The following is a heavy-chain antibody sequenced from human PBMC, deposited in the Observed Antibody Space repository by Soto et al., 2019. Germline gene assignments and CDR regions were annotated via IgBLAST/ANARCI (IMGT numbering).Heavy chain of an antibody. V-gene: IGHV1-18*01. J-gene: IGHJ4*02. CDR3: ARVPATGYYYDSSGYYYFDY. CDR2: ISTYNGNT. D-gene: IGHD3-22*01. CDR1: GYTFTSCG. Sequence: QVQLVQSGAEVKKPGASVKVSCKASGYTFTSCGISWVRQAPGQGLEWMGWISTYNGNTNYAQKLQGRVTMTTDTSTSTAYMELRSLRSDDTAVYYCARVPATGYYYDSSGYYYFDYWGQGTLVTVSS.